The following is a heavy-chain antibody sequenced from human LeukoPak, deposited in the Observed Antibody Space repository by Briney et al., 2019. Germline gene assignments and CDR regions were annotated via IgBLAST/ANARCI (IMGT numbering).Heavy chain of an antibody. D-gene: IGHD6-19*01. CDR3: ARASEQWLPLNYYYYYMDV. Sequence: SQTLSLTCAISGDSVSSNSAAWNWVRQSPSRGLEWLGRTYYRSKWYNDYAVSVKSRITINPDTSKNQFSLQLNSVTPEDTAVYYCARASEQWLPLNYYYYYMDVWGKGTTVTVSS. J-gene: IGHJ6*03. CDR2: TYYRSKWYN. V-gene: IGHV6-1*01. CDR1: GDSVSSNSAA.